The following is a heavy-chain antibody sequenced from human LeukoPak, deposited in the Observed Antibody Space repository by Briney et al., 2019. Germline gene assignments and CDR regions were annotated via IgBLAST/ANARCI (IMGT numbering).Heavy chain of an antibody. Sequence: GASVKVSCKASGYTFTGYYMHWVRQAPGQGLEWMGGIIPIFGTANYAQKFQGRVTITADKSTSTAYMELSSLRSEDTAVYYCARAEMGSSGPGYYYYYYMDVWGKGTTVTVSS. CDR1: GYTFTGYY. V-gene: IGHV1-69*06. CDR2: IIPIFGTA. J-gene: IGHJ6*03. CDR3: ARAEMGSSGPGYYYYYYMDV. D-gene: IGHD3-22*01.